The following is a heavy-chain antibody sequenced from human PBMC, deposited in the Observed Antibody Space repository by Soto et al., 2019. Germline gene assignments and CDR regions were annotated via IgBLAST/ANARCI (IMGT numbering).Heavy chain of an antibody. CDR1: GGSISSGDYY. V-gene: IGHV4-30-4*01. D-gene: IGHD3-22*01. Sequence: SETLSLTCTVSGGSISSGDYYWSWIRQPPGKGLEWIGYIYYSGSTYYNPSLKSRVTISVDTSKNQFSLELSSVTAADTAVYYCARAAGGYYDSSGYYRYYYYYGMDVWGQGTTVTVSS. J-gene: IGHJ6*02. CDR2: IYYSGST. CDR3: ARAAGGYYDSSGYYRYYYYYGMDV.